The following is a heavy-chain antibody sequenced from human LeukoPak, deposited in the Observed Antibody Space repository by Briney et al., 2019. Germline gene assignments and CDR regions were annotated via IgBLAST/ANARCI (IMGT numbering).Heavy chain of an antibody. Sequence: SETLSLTCAVYGGSFSGYYWSWIRQPPGKGLEWIGYIYCSGSTNYNPSLKSRVTISVDTSKNQFSLKLSSVTAADTAVYYCARGGVVATILDPYYYYMDVWGKGTTVTVSS. J-gene: IGHJ6*03. CDR1: GGSFSGYY. CDR2: IYCSGST. CDR3: ARGGVVATILDPYYYYMDV. V-gene: IGHV4-59*01. D-gene: IGHD5-12*01.